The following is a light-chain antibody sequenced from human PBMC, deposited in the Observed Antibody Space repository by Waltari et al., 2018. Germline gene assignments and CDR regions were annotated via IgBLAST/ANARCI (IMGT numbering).Light chain of an antibody. CDR2: GAS. Sequence: EIVLTQSPATLSLSLGERATLSCRASQPVSSDYVAWYQQRPGQPPRLLIYGASSRTTGIPDRFSGSGSGTDFSLTISRVEPEDFAVYYCQQYGNSPDTFGRGTTLEIK. V-gene: IGKV3-20*01. CDR1: QPVSSDY. J-gene: IGKJ2*01. CDR3: QQYGNSPDT.